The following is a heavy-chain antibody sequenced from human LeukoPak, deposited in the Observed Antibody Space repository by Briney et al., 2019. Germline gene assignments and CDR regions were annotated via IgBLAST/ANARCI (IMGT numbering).Heavy chain of an antibody. J-gene: IGHJ4*02. Sequence: GGSLRLSCAASGFTFSSYGMHWVRQAPGKGLEWVAVISYDGSNKYYADSVKGRFTISRDNSKNTLYLQMNSLRAEDTAVYYCAKDSYGSGSYFSLAWGQGTLVTVSS. V-gene: IGHV3-30*18. D-gene: IGHD3-10*01. CDR1: GFTFSSYG. CDR3: AKDSYGSGSYFSLA. CDR2: ISYDGSNK.